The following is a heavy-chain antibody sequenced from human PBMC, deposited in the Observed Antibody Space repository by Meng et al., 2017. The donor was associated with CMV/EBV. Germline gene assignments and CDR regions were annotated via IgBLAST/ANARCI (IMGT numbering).Heavy chain of an antibody. CDR2: ISSDGSRT. J-gene: IGHJ4*02. CDR3: AKDRVGGGATTFDS. CDR1: GFSFDNYD. V-gene: IGHV3-30*18. Sequence: ASGFSFDNYDMHWVRHAPGRGLECVAVISSDGSRTYYADSVKGRFTISRDNSKITLYLQMDSLTPEDTAFYYCAKDRVGGGATTFDSWGQGTLVTVSS. D-gene: IGHD3-16*01.